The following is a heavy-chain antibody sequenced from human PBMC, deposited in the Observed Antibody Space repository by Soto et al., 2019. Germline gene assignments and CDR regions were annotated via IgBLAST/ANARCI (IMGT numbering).Heavy chain of an antibody. CDR2: IMPDGNKK. V-gene: IGHV3-7*01. Sequence: EVQLVESGGGLVQPGESLRLSCAPSAFDFGGSWMSWVRQAPGKGLEWVANIMPDGNKKYYVDSVKGRFTISRDNIKNSLVLQMNSLRAEDTAVYYCARGGRWLDFHSWGQGTLVTVSS. J-gene: IGHJ4*02. CDR1: AFDFGGSW. D-gene: IGHD6-19*01. CDR3: ARGGRWLDFHS.